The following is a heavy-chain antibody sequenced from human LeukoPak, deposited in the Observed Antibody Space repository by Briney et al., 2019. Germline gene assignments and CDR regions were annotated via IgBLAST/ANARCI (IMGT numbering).Heavy chain of an antibody. CDR1: GFTFTTYG. J-gene: IGHJ6*02. CDR2: IWYDGSNK. Sequence: SLRLSCAPSGFTFTTYGMHWVGQAPSNRLEWVAVIWYDGSNKYYADSVKGRFTISRDNSKNTLYLQMNSLRAEDTAVYYCAREIGGYCSCGTCYSPYNYGMDVWGQGTTVTVSS. CDR3: AREIGGYCSCGTCYSPYNYGMDV. D-gene: IGHD2-15*01. V-gene: IGHV3-33*01.